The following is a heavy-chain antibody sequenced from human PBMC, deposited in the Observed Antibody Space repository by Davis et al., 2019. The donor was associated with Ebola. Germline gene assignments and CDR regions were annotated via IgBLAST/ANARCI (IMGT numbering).Heavy chain of an antibody. CDR2: IRSKADGGTA. CDR1: GFTFRNYA. J-gene: IGHJ3*02. CDR3: TTDNFYDYNSYSAFDI. Sequence: GESLKISCAASGFTFRNYAMHRVRQPPGKGLEWVGRIRSKADGGTADYISSVKGRLTISRDDSVNTLYLEMNSLRREDAGVYFCTTDNFYDYNSYSAFDIWGQGTTVTVSS. V-gene: IGHV3-15*07. D-gene: IGHD3-22*01.